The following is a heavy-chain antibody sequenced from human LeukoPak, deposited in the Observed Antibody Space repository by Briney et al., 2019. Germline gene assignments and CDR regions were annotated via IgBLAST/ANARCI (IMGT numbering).Heavy chain of an antibody. CDR1: GGSISSYY. Sequence: SGTLSLTCTVSGGSISSYYWSWIRQPPGKGLEWIGYIYYSGSTNYNPSLKSRVTISVDTSKNQFSLKLSSVTAADTAVYYCARVHSGSYYADYYYYMDGWGKGTTVTVSS. CDR3: ARVHSGSYYADYYYYMDG. CDR2: IYYSGST. J-gene: IGHJ6*03. V-gene: IGHV4-59*01. D-gene: IGHD1-26*01.